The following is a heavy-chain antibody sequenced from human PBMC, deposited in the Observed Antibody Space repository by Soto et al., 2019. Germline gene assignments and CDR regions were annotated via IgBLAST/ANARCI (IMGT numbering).Heavy chain of an antibody. CDR3: ARDYSNRPYYYYMDV. CDR1: GGSFSGYY. J-gene: IGHJ6*03. V-gene: IGHV4-34*01. Sequence: SETLSLTCAVYGGSFSGYYWSWIRQPPGKGLEWIGEINHSGSTNYNPSLKSRVTISVDTSKNQFSLKLSSVTAADTAVYYCARDYSNRPYYYYMDVWGKGTTVTVSS. CDR2: INHSGST. D-gene: IGHD4-4*01.